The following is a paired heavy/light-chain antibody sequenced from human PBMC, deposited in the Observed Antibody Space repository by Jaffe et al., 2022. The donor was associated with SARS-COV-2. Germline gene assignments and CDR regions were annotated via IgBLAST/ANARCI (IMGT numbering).Light chain of an antibody. V-gene: IGKV3D-20*01. J-gene: IGKJ4*01. Sequence: ETVLTQSPATLSLSPGERATLSCGASQSVSSSSLAWYQQKPGLAPRLVIYDASNRATGIPDRFSGSGSGTDFTLTISRLEPEDFAVYYCQQYATSPLTFGGGTKVEIK. CDR3: QQYATSPLT. CDR2: DAS. CDR1: QSVSSSS.
Heavy chain of an antibody. CDR3: ARNGYSSGWYRG. Sequence: EVQLVESGGGLIQPGGSLRLSCAVSGFTVSSNYMSWVRQAPGKGLEWVSVIYSGGSTYYADSVKGRFTISRDNSKNTLYLQMNSLRAEDTAVYFCARNGYSSGWYRGWGQGTLVTVSS. CDR1: GFTVSSNY. D-gene: IGHD6-19*01. CDR2: IYSGGST. J-gene: IGHJ4*02. V-gene: IGHV3-53*01.